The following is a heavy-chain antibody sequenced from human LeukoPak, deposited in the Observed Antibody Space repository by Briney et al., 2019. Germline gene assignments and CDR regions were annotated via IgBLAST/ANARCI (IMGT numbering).Heavy chain of an antibody. CDR2: KSHNGSNK. D-gene: IGHD3-10*01. J-gene: IGHJ3*02. V-gene: IGHV3-30-3*01. Sequence: GGSQRLPYGVSEFTFSSYATRGVRQAPGKGWEGVAVKSHNGSNKYYEDPVKGRFNISRDNAKNQLDMQMDRLRAEDTGVYYCARDQFGELVVCTFHIWGQGTMVTVS. CDR3: ARDQFGELVVCTFHI. CDR1: EFTFSSYA.